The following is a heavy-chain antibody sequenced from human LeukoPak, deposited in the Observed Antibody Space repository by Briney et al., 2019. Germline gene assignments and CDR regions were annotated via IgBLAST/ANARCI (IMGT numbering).Heavy chain of an antibody. J-gene: IGHJ6*03. CDR2: IKKDGSEK. V-gene: IGHV3-7*01. D-gene: IGHD1-26*01. CDR1: GFTFSSYW. Sequence: PGGSLRLSCAASGFTFSSYWMSWVRQAPGKGLEWVANIKKDGSEKYYVDSVKGRFTISRDNAKTSLYLQMNSLRAEDTAVYYCARVRGGSYPHYMDGWGKGTTVTVSS. CDR3: ARVRGGSYPHYMDG.